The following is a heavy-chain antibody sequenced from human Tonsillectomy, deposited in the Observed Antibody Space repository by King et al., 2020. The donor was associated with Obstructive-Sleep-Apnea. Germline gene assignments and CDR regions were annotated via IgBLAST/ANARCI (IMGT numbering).Heavy chain of an antibody. J-gene: IGHJ4*02. D-gene: IGHD3-16*01. CDR2: ISSSSSYT. CDR1: GFTFSDYY. CDR3: ARGGYDYVWGSFSL. Sequence: HVQLVESGGGLVKPGGSLRLSCAASGFTFSDYYMSWIRQAPGKGLEWVAYISSSSSYTNDADSVKGRFTISRDNAKNSLYLQRNSLRAEDTAVYYCARGGYDYVWGSFSLWGQGTLVTVSS. V-gene: IGHV3-11*06.